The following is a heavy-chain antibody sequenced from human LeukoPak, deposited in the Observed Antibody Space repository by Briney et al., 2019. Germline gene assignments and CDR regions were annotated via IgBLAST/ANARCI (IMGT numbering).Heavy chain of an antibody. CDR2: ISSSGSTV. Sequence: GGSLRLSCVASGFTFSDYYMSWIRQAPGKGLEWVSYISSSGSTVYYADSVKGRFTISRDNAKNSLYLQMNSLRAEDTAVYYCARDPLVPAAIPHETYFDYWGQGTLVTVSS. J-gene: IGHJ4*02. V-gene: IGHV3-11*04. CDR1: GFTFSDYY. D-gene: IGHD2-2*02. CDR3: ARDPLVPAAIPHETYFDY.